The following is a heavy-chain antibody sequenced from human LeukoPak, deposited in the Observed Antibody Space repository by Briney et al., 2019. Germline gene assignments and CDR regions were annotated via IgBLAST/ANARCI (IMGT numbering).Heavy chain of an antibody. CDR3: ARTGYGSGSYLAHDY. Sequence: ASVKVSCKASGYTFTGYYMHWVRQAPGQGLEWMGWINPNSGGTNYAQKFQGRVTMTRDTSIGTAYMELSRLRSDDTAVYYCARTGYGSGSYLAHDYWGQGTLVTVSS. D-gene: IGHD3-10*01. CDR1: GYTFTGYY. CDR2: INPNSGGT. J-gene: IGHJ4*02. V-gene: IGHV1-2*02.